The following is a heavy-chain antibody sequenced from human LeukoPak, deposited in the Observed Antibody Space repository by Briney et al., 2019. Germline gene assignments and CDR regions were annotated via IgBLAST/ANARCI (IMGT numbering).Heavy chain of an antibody. J-gene: IGHJ4*02. CDR3: ATPLIGY. Sequence: YHALDSVKGRFTISRDNSKNSLYLQMNSLRTNDTALYYCATPLIGYWGQGTLVTVSS. V-gene: IGHV3-43*01.